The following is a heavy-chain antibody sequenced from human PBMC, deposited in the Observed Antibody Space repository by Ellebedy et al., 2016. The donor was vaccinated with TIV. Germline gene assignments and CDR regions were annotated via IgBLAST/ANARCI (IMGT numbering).Heavy chain of an antibody. CDR3: ARGLGGAGTR. CDR1: GGSISSYY. J-gene: IGHJ4*02. V-gene: IGHV4-59*12. Sequence: SETLSLTXTVSGGSISSYYWSWIRQPPGKGLEWIGYIYYSGSTNYNPSLKSRVTISVDTSKNQFSLKLSSVTAADTAVYYCARGLGGAGTRWGQGTLVTVSS. D-gene: IGHD6-13*01. CDR2: IYYSGST.